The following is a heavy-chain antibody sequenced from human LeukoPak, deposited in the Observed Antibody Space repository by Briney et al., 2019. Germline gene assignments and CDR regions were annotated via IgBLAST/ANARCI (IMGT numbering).Heavy chain of an antibody. D-gene: IGHD3-22*01. Sequence: PSQTLSLTCTVSGGSISSGSYYWSWIRQPAGKGLEGIGRIYTSGSTNYNPSLKSRVTISVDTSKNQFSLKLSSVTAADTAVYYCARAAVVVMNWGQGTLVTVSS. J-gene: IGHJ4*02. V-gene: IGHV4-61*02. CDR1: GGSISSGSYY. CDR2: IYTSGST. CDR3: ARAAVVVMN.